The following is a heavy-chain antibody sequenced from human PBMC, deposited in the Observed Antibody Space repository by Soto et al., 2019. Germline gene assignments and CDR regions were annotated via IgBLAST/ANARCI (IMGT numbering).Heavy chain of an antibody. CDR2: INHSGST. CDR3: ARINLWQLPYFDY. D-gene: IGHD6-6*01. J-gene: IGHJ4*02. Sequence: SETLSLTCAVYGGSFSGYYWSWIRQPPGKGLECLGEINHSGSTNYNPSLKSRVTISVDTSKNQFSLKLSSVTAADTAVYYCARINLWQLPYFDYWGQGTLVTVSS. V-gene: IGHV4-34*01. CDR1: GGSFSGYY.